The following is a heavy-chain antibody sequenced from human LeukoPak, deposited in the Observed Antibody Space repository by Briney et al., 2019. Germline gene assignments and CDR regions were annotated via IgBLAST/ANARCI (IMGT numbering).Heavy chain of an antibody. Sequence: ASVKVSCKASGYASTAYYIHWVRQAPGQGLECMGWINPNSGGTNYAQKFQGRVTMTRDTSISTTYMELSGLRSDDTALYYCATSAFDSSGWCFDSWGQGTLVTVSS. CDR3: ATSAFDSSGWCFDS. D-gene: IGHD6-19*01. CDR2: INPNSGGT. J-gene: IGHJ4*02. V-gene: IGHV1-2*02. CDR1: GYASTAYY.